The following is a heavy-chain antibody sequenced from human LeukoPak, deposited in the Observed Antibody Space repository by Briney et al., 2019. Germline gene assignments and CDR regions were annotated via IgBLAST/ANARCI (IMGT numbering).Heavy chain of an antibody. CDR3: ARGPGYSSGWYVLSVDY. CDR1: GFTFSGSA. J-gene: IGHJ4*02. Sequence: GGSLRLSCATSGFTFSGSAIHWVRQASGKGLEWVGRIRSKANSYATTDVASVRGRFSISRDDSKNMLYLQMNSLSAEDTAVYYCARGPGYSSGWYVLSVDYWGQGALVTVSS. D-gene: IGHD6-19*01. V-gene: IGHV3-73*01. CDR2: IRSKANSYAT.